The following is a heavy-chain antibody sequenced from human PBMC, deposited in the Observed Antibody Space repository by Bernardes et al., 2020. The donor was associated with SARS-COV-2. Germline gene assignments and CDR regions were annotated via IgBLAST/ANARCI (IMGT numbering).Heavy chain of an antibody. Sequence: GGSLRLSCVASGFIFSAYGAHWVRQAPGKGLEWVALMWNDGSEVDYADSVKGRFTMSRDSSKNMVYLQLNSLRAEDTALYYCARERLAVGRSVDYGMDVWGQGTSVTVSS. V-gene: IGHV3-33*01. CDR2: MWNDGSEV. J-gene: IGHJ6*02. D-gene: IGHD2-15*01. CDR1: GFIFSAYG. CDR3: ARERLAVGRSVDYGMDV.